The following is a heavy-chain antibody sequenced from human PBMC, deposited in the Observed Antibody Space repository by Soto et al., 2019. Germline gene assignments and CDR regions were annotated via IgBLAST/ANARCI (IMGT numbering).Heavy chain of an antibody. Sequence: QVQLQESGPGLVKPSGTLSLTCAVSGGSISSSNWWSWVRQPPGKGLEWIGEIYHSGSTNYNPSRKSRVTISVEKSKNQFSLKLSSVTAADTAVYYCARVSGSYYYGMDVWGQGTTVTVSS. CDR3: ARVSGSYYYGMDV. D-gene: IGHD1-26*01. CDR2: IYHSGST. J-gene: IGHJ6*02. CDR1: GGSISSSNW. V-gene: IGHV4-4*02.